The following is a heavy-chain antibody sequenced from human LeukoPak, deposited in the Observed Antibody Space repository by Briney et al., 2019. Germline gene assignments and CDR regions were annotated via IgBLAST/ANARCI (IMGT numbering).Heavy chain of an antibody. D-gene: IGHD3-22*01. Sequence: ASVKVSCKASGYTFTNFGVSWVRQASGQGLEWMGWISPYNGNTYSAQKFQGRVTMTTDTPTNTAYMDLRSLRSDDTAMYYCARDAILSYYSDGSAYHGFDFWGQGTLVTVSS. CDR1: GYTFTNFG. CDR3: ARDAILSYYSDGSAYHGFDF. J-gene: IGHJ4*02. CDR2: ISPYNGNT. V-gene: IGHV1-18*01.